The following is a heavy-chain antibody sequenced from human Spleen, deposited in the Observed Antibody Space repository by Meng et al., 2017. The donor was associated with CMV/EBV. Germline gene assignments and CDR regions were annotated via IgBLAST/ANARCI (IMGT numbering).Heavy chain of an antibody. V-gene: IGHV4-34*02. CDR1: GGSFSRYS. CDR2: INHSGST. D-gene: IGHD2-2*01. J-gene: IGHJ5*02. CDR3: ARAPIVVVPAANWFDP. Sequence: QVPQLEWLASVFDAPEPLLPYGPFNGGSFSRYSWIWIRQAPGKGLEWIGEINHSGSTNYNPSLKSRVTISVDTSKNQFSLKLSSVSAAETAVYYCARAPIVVVPAANWFDPWGQGTLVTVLL.